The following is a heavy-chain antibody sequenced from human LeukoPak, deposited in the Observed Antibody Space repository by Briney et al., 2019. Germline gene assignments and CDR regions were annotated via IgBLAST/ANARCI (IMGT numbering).Heavy chain of an antibody. Sequence: GGSLRLSCAASGFTFSSYAMHWVRQAPGKGLEWVAVISYDGSNKYYADSVKGRFTISRDNSKNALYLQMNSLRAEDTAVYYCARGLGRADYWGQGTLVTVSS. V-gene: IGHV3-30*04. CDR1: GFTFSSYA. CDR3: ARGLGRADY. D-gene: IGHD5-12*01. CDR2: ISYDGSNK. J-gene: IGHJ4*02.